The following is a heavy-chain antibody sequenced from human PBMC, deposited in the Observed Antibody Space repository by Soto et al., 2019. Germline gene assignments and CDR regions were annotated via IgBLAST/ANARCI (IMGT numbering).Heavy chain of an antibody. J-gene: IGHJ6*02. CDR2: IDPSDSYT. V-gene: IGHV5-10-1*01. Sequence: LGESLKISCKGSGYSFTSYWISWVRQMPGKGLEWMGRIDPSDSYTNYSPSFQGHVTISADKSISTAYLQWSSLKASDTAMYYCARYHDVVVAATLDVWGQGTTVTVSS. CDR1: GYSFTSYW. CDR3: ARYHDVVVAATLDV. D-gene: IGHD2-15*01.